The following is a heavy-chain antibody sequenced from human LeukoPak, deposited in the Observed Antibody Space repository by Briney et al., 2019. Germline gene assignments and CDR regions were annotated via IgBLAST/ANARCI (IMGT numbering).Heavy chain of an antibody. CDR2: IYHSGST. V-gene: IGHV4-30-2*01. CDR3: TRDNYYGSGSPMDV. Sequence: SETLSLTCAVSGGSISSGGYSWSWIRQPPGKGLEWIGYIYHSGSTYYNPSLKSRVTISVDRSKNQFSLKLSSVTAADTAVYYCTRDNYYGSGSPMDVWGQGTTVTVSS. CDR1: GGSISSGGYS. D-gene: IGHD3-10*01. J-gene: IGHJ6*02.